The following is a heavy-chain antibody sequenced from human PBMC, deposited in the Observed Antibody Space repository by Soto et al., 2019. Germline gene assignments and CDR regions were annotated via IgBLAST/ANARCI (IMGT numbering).Heavy chain of an antibody. J-gene: IGHJ3*02. CDR3: AKSRRDYVWGSYRTSDAFDI. CDR1: RFTFSSYG. CDR2: ISSDGSNK. V-gene: IGHV3-30*18. Sequence: QVQLVESGGGVVQPGRSLRLSCAASRFTFSSYGMHWVRQAPGKGLEVVAVISSDGSNKYYADSVKGRFTISRDNSNNSLYLQINSLSDEDTSVYYCAKSRRDYVWGSYRTSDAFDIWGQGTMVTVSS. D-gene: IGHD3-16*02.